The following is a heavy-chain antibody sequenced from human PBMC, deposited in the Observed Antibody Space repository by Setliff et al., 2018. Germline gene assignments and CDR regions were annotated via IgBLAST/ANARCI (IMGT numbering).Heavy chain of an antibody. CDR1: GGTFSSYA. D-gene: IGHD5-18*01. Sequence: SVKVSCKASGGTFSSYAISWVRQAPGQGLEWMGGIIPILGIANYAQKFQGRVTITADKSTSTAYMELRSLTSDDSAFYYCARAPSVELVTIRTNSWFTYWGQGTLVTV. J-gene: IGHJ4*02. V-gene: IGHV1-69*10. CDR3: ARAPSVELVTIRTNSWFTY. CDR2: IIPILGIA.